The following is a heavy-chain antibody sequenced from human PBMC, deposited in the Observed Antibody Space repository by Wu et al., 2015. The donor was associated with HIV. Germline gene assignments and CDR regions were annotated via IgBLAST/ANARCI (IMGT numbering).Heavy chain of an antibody. V-gene: IGHV1-46*01. CDR3: ARDCSSTSCPFDP. Sequence: QVLLVQSGAEVKKPGASVKVSCKASGYNFSRYYLHWVRRAPGQGLEWMGIVDPATGSSNYAQKFHNRVTMTRDTSTNTVYMELASLTSDDTAVYYCARDCSSTSCPFDPWGQGTLVTVSS. CDR1: GYNFSRYY. D-gene: IGHD2-2*01. J-gene: IGHJ5*02. CDR2: VDPATGSS.